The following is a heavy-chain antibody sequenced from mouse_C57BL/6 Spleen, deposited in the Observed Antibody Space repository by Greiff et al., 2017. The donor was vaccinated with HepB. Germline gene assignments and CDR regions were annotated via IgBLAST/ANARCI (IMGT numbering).Heavy chain of an antibody. V-gene: IGHV3-6*01. J-gene: IGHJ2*01. Sequence: ESGPGLVKPSQSLSLTCSVTGYSITSGYYWNWIRQFPGNKLEWMGYISYDGSNNYNPSLKNRISITRDTSKNQFFLKLNSVTTEDTATYYCARDEGWDGGLDYWGQGTTLTVSS. CDR1: GYSITSGYY. D-gene: IGHD3-3*01. CDR2: ISYDGSN. CDR3: ARDEGWDGGLDY.